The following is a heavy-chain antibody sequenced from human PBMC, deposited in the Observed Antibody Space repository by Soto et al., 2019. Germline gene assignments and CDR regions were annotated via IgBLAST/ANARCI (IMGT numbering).Heavy chain of an antibody. CDR2: INHSGST. CDR1: GGSFSGYY. J-gene: IGHJ4*02. CDR3: ARGVGSSRDY. Sequence: SETLSLTCAVYGGSFSGYYWCWIRQPPGKGLEWIGEINHSGSTNYNPSLKSRVTISVDTSKNQFSLKLSSVTAADTAVYYCARGVGSSRDYWGQGTLVTVS. D-gene: IGHD6-13*01. V-gene: IGHV4-34*01.